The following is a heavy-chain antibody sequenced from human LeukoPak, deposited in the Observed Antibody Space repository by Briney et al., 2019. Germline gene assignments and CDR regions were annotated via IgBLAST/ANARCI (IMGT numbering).Heavy chain of an antibody. Sequence: SETLSLTCTVSGGSISSGGYYWSWIRQHPGKGREWIGYIYYSGRTYYNPSLESRVTISVDTSKNQFSLKLSSVTAADTAVNDCARGSSSWYYYYGMDVRGQGTTVTVSS. CDR3: ARGSSSWYYYYGMDV. J-gene: IGHJ6*02. CDR2: IYYSGRT. CDR1: GGSISSGGYY. V-gene: IGHV4-31*03. D-gene: IGHD6-13*01.